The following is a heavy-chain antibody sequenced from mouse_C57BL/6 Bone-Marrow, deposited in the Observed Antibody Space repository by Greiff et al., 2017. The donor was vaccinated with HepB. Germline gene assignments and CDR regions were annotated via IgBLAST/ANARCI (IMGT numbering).Heavy chain of an antibody. Sequence: QVQLQQSGAELARPGASVKLSCKASGYTFTSYGISWVKQRTGQGLEWIGEIYPRSGNTYYNEKFKGKATLTADKSSSTAYMELRSLTSEDSAVYFCARDRIYYGNYGAWFAYWGQGTLVTVSA. CDR3: ARDRIYYGNYGAWFAY. V-gene: IGHV1-81*01. D-gene: IGHD2-1*01. CDR1: GYTFTSYG. CDR2: IYPRSGNT. J-gene: IGHJ3*01.